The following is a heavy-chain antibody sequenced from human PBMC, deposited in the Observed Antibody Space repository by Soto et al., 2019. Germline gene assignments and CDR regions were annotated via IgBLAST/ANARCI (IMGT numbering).Heavy chain of an antibody. CDR1: GGSISSSSYY. D-gene: IGHD2-15*01. J-gene: IGHJ5*02. CDR3: ARDIVVVVAALSNWFDP. V-gene: IGHV4-39*02. CDR2: IYYSGST. Sequence: QLQLQESGPGLVKPSETLSLTCTVSGGSISSSSYYWGWIRQPPGKGLEWIGRIYYSGSTYYNPSLKSRVTISVDTSKNQFSLKLSSVTAADTAVYYCARDIVVVVAALSNWFDPWGQGTLVTVSS.